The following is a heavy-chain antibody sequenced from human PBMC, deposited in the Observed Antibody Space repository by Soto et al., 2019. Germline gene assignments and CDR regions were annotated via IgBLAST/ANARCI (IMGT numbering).Heavy chain of an antibody. V-gene: IGHV4-59*01. Sequence: QVQLQESGPGLVKPSETLSLTCTVSGGSISSYYWSWIRQPPGKGLEWIGYIYYSGSTNYNPSLRGRVTISVATSKNPCALTLSSVTAADTAVYYCAGDIAVAGSYYYGMDVWGQGTTVTVSS. CDR1: GGSISSYY. CDR2: IYYSGST. D-gene: IGHD6-19*01. CDR3: AGDIAVAGSYYYGMDV. J-gene: IGHJ6*02.